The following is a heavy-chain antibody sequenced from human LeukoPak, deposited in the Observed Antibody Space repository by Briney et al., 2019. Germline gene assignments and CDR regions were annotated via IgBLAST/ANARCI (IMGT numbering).Heavy chain of an antibody. CDR2: MNPNSGST. V-gene: IGHV1-8*03. CDR1: GYTFTSYD. Sequence: ASVKVSCKASGYTFTSYDINWVRQATGQGLEWMGWMNPNSGSTGYAQKFQGRVTITRNTSISTAYMELSSLRSEDTAVYYCAREGVGASLVGEAAFDIWGQGTMVTVSS. J-gene: IGHJ3*02. D-gene: IGHD1-26*01. CDR3: AREGVGASLVGEAAFDI.